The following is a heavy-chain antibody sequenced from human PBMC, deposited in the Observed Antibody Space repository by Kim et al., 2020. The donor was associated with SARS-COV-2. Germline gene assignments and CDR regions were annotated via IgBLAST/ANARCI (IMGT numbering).Heavy chain of an antibody. Sequence: GGSLRLSCTTSGFTFTGHAMSWVRQAPGKGLELVSCIVGSDGTTYYLDSVKGRFSISRDDSKNTLYLQMSALRADDTAAYYCLKGGWGWIWDYWGQGTLVTVSS. CDR3: LKGGWGWIWDY. D-gene: IGHD2-21*01. J-gene: IGHJ4*02. CDR2: IVGSDGTT. CDR1: GFTFTGHA. V-gene: IGHV3-23*01.